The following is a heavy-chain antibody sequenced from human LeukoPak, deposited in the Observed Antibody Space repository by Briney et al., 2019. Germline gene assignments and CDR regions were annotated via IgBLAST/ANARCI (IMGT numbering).Heavy chain of an antibody. J-gene: IGHJ4*02. V-gene: IGHV3-66*04. CDR1: GFTVSSNY. D-gene: IGHD1-26*01. CDR2: IYSGGST. CDR3: ASQIVGADY. Sequence: AGGSLSLSCAASGFTVSSNYMSWVRQAPGKGLEWVSVIYSGGSTYYADSVKGRFTISRDNSKNTLYLQMNSLRAEDTAVYYCASQIVGADYWGQGTLVTVSS.